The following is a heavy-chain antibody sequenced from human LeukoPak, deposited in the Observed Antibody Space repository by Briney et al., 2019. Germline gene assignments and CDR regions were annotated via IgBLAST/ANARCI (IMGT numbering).Heavy chain of an antibody. V-gene: IGHV3-21*01. J-gene: IGHJ3*02. CDR3: ARESSSSTAFDI. CDR1: GFTFSSYS. D-gene: IGHD6-6*01. CDR2: ISSSSSYI. Sequence: GGSLRLSCAASGFTFSSYSMNWVRQAPGKGLEWVSSISSSSSYIYYADSVKGRFTISRGNAKNSLYLQMNSLRAEDTAVYYCARESSSSTAFDIWGQGTMVTVSS.